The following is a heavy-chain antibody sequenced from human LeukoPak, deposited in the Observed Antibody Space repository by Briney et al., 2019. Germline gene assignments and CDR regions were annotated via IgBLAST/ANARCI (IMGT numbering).Heavy chain of an antibody. J-gene: IGHJ5*02. V-gene: IGHV4-4*07. CDR2: ISASGCS. Sequence: SSETLSLTCSVSGGSVSSYYWSWIRQPAGKGLEWIGRISASGCSNYNPSLRSRVIMSVDTPKNQFSLNLSSVTAADTAVYYCATEGGGPRWLDPWGQGTLVTVSS. CDR3: ATEGGGPRWLDP. CDR1: GGSVSSYY. D-gene: IGHD6-25*01.